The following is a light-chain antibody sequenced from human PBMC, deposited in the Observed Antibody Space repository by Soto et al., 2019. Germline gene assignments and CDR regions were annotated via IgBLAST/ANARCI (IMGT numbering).Light chain of an antibody. V-gene: IGLV1-40*01. CDR2: GNS. CDR3: QSYDSSLSALYV. CDR1: SSNIGAGYD. J-gene: IGLJ1*01. Sequence: QSVLNQPHSASGTPGQRITISCTGSSSNIGAGYDVQWYQQLPGTAPKLLIYGNSHRPSGVPDRFSGSKSGTSASLAITGLQTEDEADYYCQSYDSSLSALYVLGTGTKVTVL.